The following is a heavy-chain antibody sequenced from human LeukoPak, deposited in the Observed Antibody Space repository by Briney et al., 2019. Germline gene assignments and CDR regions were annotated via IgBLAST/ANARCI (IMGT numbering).Heavy chain of an antibody. V-gene: IGHV1-2*02. J-gene: IGHJ4*02. CDR2: INPNTGGT. D-gene: IGHD2-8*01. CDR1: GYSFTGNY. CDR3: ARVGYCSRGVCYNYDY. Sequence: ASVKVSCKTSGYSFTGNYMHWVRQAPGQGFEWMGWINPNTGGTNYAQKFKGRVLMTRDTSISTAYLELSSLKSDDTAVYYCARVGYCSRGVCYNYDYWGQGAQVTVSS.